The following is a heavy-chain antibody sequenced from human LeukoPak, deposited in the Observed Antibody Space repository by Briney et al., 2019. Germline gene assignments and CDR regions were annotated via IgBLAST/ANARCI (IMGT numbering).Heavy chain of an antibody. V-gene: IGHV4-31*03. D-gene: IGHD2-21*02. Sequence: SETLSLTCTVSGGSISSGGYYWSWIRQHPGKGLEWIGYIYYSGNTYYNPSLKSRVTISVDTSKNQFSLKLSSVTAADTAVYYCARDCGGDCYLRFDIWGQGTMVTVSS. CDR1: GGSISSGGYY. CDR2: IYYSGNT. CDR3: ARDCGGDCYLRFDI. J-gene: IGHJ3*02.